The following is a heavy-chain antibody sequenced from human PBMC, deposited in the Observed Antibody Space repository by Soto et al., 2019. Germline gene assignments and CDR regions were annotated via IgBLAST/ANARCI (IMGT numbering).Heavy chain of an antibody. J-gene: IGHJ4*02. V-gene: IGHV4-31*02. CDR3: ARGTDI. CDR2: IYYSGST. D-gene: IGHD2-2*01. Sequence: QHRGKGLEWIGYIYYSGSTYYNPSLKSRVTISVDTSKNQFSLKLSSVTDADTAVYYCARGTDIWGQGNLVSVS.